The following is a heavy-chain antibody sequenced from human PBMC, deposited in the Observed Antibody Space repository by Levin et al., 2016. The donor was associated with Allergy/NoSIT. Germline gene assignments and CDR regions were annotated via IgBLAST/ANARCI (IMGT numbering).Heavy chain of an antibody. CDR2: INPSGGST. J-gene: IGHJ4*02. Sequence: ASVKVSCKASGYTFISYGINWVRQAPGQGLEWMGIINPSGGSTSYAQKLQGRVTMTTDTSTSTAYMDLRSLRSDDTAVYYCARVLGRWLQGPNFDYWGQGTLVTVSS. CDR3: ARVLGRWLQGPNFDY. CDR1: GYTFISYG. D-gene: IGHD5-24*01. V-gene: IGHV1-18*01.